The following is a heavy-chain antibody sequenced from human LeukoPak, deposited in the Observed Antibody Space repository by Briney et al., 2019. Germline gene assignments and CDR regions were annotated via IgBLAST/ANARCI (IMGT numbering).Heavy chain of an antibody. CDR3: ARSYYGDYRIDY. D-gene: IGHD4-17*01. CDR1: GGSISSGGYY. CDR2: IYHSGST. J-gene: IGHJ4*02. V-gene: IGHV4-30-2*01. Sequence: PSQTLSLTCTVSGGSISSGGYYWSWIRQPPGKGLEWIGYIYHSGSTYYNPSLKSRVTISVDTSKNQFSLKLSSVTAADTAVYYCARSYYGDYRIDYWGQGTLVTVSS.